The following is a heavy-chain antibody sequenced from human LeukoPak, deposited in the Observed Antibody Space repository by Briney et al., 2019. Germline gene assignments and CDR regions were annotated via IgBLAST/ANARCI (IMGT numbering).Heavy chain of an antibody. CDR1: GGSISSGGYY. CDR2: IYYSGST. J-gene: IGHJ6*02. V-gene: IGHV4-31*03. D-gene: IGHD4-17*01. Sequence: SETLSLTCTVSGGSISSGGYYWSWIRQHPGKGLEWIGYIYYSGSTYYNPSLKSRVTISVDTSKNQFSLKLSSVTAADTAVYYCARVRRLDGDYELGFDYYYGMDVWGQGTTVTVSS. CDR3: ARVRRLDGDYELGFDYYYGMDV.